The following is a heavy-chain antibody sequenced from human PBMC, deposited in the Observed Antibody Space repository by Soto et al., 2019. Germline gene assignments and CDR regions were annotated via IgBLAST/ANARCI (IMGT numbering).Heavy chain of an antibody. V-gene: IGHV3-48*02. Sequence: GGSLRLSCAVSGFTFSNYSINWVRQAPGKGLEWLSYISNNSSVKYYADSVKGRFTISRDNAKNSLYLQMNSLRDDDTAVYYCARESITGRHVAFDIWGQGTMVTVSS. CDR1: GFTFSNYS. D-gene: IGHD1-20*01. J-gene: IGHJ3*02. CDR2: ISNNSSVK. CDR3: ARESITGRHVAFDI.